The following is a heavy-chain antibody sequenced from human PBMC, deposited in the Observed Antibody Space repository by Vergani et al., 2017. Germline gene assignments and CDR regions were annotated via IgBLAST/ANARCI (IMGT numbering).Heavy chain of an antibody. D-gene: IGHD3-10*01. V-gene: IGHV4-34*01. CDR2: INHSGST. CDR3: ARSPINTITMVRGVIPGLSGSYMDV. Sequence: QVQLQQWGAGLLKPSETLSLTCAVYRGSFSGYYWSWIRQPPGKGLEWIGEINHSGSTNYNPSLKSRVTISVDTSKNKFSLKLSSVTAADTAVYYCARSPINTITMVRGVIPGLSGSYMDVWGKGTTVTVSS. CDR1: RGSFSGYY. J-gene: IGHJ6*03.